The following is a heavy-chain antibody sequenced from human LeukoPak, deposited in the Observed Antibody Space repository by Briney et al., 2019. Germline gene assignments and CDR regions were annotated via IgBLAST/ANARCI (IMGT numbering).Heavy chain of an antibody. CDR2: IIPVFGTA. CDR3: ARDPGYSYGSHSYFDY. Sequence: GASVKVSCKASGYTFTSYAISWVRQAPGQGLEWMGGIIPVFGTANYAQKFQGRVTITADESTSTAYMELSSLRSEDTAVYYCARDPGYSYGSHSYFDYWGQGTLVTVSS. D-gene: IGHD5-18*01. J-gene: IGHJ4*02. CDR1: GYTFTSYA. V-gene: IGHV1-69*13.